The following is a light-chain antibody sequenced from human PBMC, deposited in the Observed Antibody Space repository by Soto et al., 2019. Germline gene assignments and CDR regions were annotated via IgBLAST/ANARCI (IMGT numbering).Light chain of an antibody. CDR3: GSYTGSNPLD. CDR1: GSDISGHHY. Sequence: QSALTQPASVSGSPGQSITISCTGSGSDISGHHYVSWYQQYPGKAPKLMIYEVSHRPSGVSNRFSGSKSGNTASLTISGLQAEDEAEYYCGSYTGSNPLDXGTGTKVTVL. CDR2: EVS. J-gene: IGLJ1*01. V-gene: IGLV2-14*01.